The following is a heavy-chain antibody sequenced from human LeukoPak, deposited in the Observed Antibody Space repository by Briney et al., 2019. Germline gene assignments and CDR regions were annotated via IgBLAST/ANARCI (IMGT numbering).Heavy chain of an antibody. CDR3: AKDSQGSRRPHYFDY. J-gene: IGHJ4*02. D-gene: IGHD2-2*01. CDR1: GFTFSSYG. CDR2: IWYDGSNK. V-gene: IGHV3-33*06. Sequence: GGSLRLSCAASGFTFSSYGMHWVRQAPGKGLEWVAVIWYDGSNKYYADSVKGRFTISRDNSKNTLYLQMNSLRAEDTAVYYCAKDSQGSRRPHYFDYWGQGTLVTVSS.